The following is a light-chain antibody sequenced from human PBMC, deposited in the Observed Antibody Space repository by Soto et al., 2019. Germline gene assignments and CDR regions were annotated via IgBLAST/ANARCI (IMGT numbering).Light chain of an antibody. Sequence: RVSISCSGTNSNIGRNPVMWYQQMPGTAPRLIIYNIGQRPSGVPDRFSGSQSGTSASLAISGLQSEDESDYFCSTWDDSLNDVVFGGGTKVTVL. CDR2: NIG. V-gene: IGLV1-44*01. CDR1: NSNIGRNP. J-gene: IGLJ2*01. CDR3: STWDDSLNDVV.